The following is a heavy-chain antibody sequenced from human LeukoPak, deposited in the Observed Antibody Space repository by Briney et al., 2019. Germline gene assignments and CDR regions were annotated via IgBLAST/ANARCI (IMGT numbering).Heavy chain of an antibody. J-gene: IGHJ3*02. V-gene: IGHV4-39*01. D-gene: IGHD3-22*01. Sequence: SETLSLTCTVSGGSISSSSYHWGWIRQPPGKGLEWIGTIYYGGSTYYNPSLKSRVTISVDTSKTQFSLTLTSVTAADAGVYYCARLGDYYDSSGYFDAFDIWGQGTMVTVFS. CDR1: GGSISSSSYH. CDR3: ARLGDYYDSSGYFDAFDI. CDR2: IYYGGST.